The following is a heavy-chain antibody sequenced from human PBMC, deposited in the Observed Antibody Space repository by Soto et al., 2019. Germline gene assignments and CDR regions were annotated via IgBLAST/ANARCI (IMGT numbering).Heavy chain of an antibody. CDR3: ARRLWDSSGWHPFDS. Sequence: QITLKESGPTLVKPTQTLTLTCTLSGVSVSTTGVGVAWIXQPPGKALECLALIYWNDDERYSPSLKSRLTISKDISKNQVVLTMANMDPVDAATYYCARRLWDSSGWHPFDSWGQGALVTVSS. V-gene: IGHV2-5*01. J-gene: IGHJ4*02. CDR1: GVSVSTTGVG. D-gene: IGHD6-19*01. CDR2: IYWNDDE.